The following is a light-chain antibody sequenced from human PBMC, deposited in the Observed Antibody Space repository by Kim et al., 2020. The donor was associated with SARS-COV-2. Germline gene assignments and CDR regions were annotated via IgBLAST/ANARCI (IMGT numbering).Light chain of an antibody. Sequence: EIVMTQSPATLSVSPGESATLFCRASQGVSTSLAWYQQKPGQAPRLLIYGASTRATGIPARFSGSGSGTEFTLTISSLQSEDFALYYCQQYNNWLTFGGGTKVDI. J-gene: IGKJ4*01. CDR3: QQYNNWLT. V-gene: IGKV3-15*01. CDR1: QGVSTS. CDR2: GAS.